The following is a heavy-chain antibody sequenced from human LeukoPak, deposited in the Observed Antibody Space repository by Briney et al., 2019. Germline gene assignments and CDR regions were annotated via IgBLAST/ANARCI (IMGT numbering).Heavy chain of an antibody. D-gene: IGHD3-3*01. CDR3: ARGATRNYDFWGDPIGLFFDS. J-gene: IGHJ4*02. V-gene: IGHV1-8*02. Sequence: GASVKVSCKASGGTFSSYAISWVRQAPGQGLEWMGWMNPNSGNTGYTQKFQGRVTMIRNTSISTAYMELSDLGSDDTAVYYCARGATRNYDFWGDPIGLFFDSWGQGTLVTVSS. CDR2: MNPNSGNT. CDR1: GGTFSSYA.